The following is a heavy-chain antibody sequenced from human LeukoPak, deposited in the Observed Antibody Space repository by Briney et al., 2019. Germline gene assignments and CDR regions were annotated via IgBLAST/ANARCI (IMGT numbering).Heavy chain of an antibody. CDR3: ARGHTFFSY. D-gene: IGHD2/OR15-2a*01. CDR1: GGSMSNYY. J-gene: IGHJ4*02. CDR2: IYYSGST. V-gene: IGHV4-59*01. Sequence: KASETLSLTCTVSGGSMSNYYWSWIRQPPGKGLEWAGYIYYSGSTNYSPSLRSRVSISIDTSKNQFSLKLSSVTAADTAVYYCARGHTFFSYWGQGTLVTVSS.